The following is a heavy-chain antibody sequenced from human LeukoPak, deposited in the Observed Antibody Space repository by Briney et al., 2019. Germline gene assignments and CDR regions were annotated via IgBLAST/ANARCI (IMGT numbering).Heavy chain of an antibody. V-gene: IGHV3-74*01. CDR1: GFTFSSYW. CDR2: VNSDGSST. D-gene: IGHD6-19*01. J-gene: IGHJ4*02. CDR3: ARDRSTGSYFFFDY. Sequence: GGSLRLSCAASGFTFSSYWMHWVRQAPGKGLVWVSRVNSDGSSTTYADSVKGRFTISRDNSKNTLYLQMNSLRAEDTAVYYCARDRSTGSYFFFDYWGQGVLVTVSS.